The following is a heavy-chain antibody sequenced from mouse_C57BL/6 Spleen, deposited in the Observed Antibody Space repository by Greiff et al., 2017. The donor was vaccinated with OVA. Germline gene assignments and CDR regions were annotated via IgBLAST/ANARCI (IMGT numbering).Heavy chain of an antibody. CDR2: INPSNGGT. V-gene: IGHV1-53*01. Sequence: QVQLKQPGTELVKPGASVKLSCKASGYTFTSYWMHWVKQRPGQGLEWIGNINPSNGGTNYNEKFKSKATLTVDKSSSTAYMQLSSLTSEDSAVYYCASHGSSYWYFDVWGTGTTVTVSS. J-gene: IGHJ1*03. D-gene: IGHD1-1*01. CDR1: GYTFTSYW. CDR3: ASHGSSYWYFDV.